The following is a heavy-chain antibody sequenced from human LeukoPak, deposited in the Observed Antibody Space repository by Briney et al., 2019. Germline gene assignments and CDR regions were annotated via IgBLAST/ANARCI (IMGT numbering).Heavy chain of an antibody. CDR3: ARERGGYCSSTSCRPIWFDP. J-gene: IGHJ5*02. V-gene: IGHV1-2*02. Sequence: ASVKVSCKASGYTFTGYYMHWVRQAPGQGLEWMGWINPNSGGTNYVQKFQGRVTMTRDTSISTAYMELSRLRSDDTAVYYCARERGGYCSSTSCRPIWFDPWGQGTLVTVSS. CDR1: GYTFTGYY. D-gene: IGHD2-2*01. CDR2: INPNSGGT.